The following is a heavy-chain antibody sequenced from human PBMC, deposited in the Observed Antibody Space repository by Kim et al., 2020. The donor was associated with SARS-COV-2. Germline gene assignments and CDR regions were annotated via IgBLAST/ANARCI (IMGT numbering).Heavy chain of an antibody. CDR1: GYTFTSYA. CDR3: ARDDTITIFGVVITGSYFDH. D-gene: IGHD3-3*01. V-gene: IGHV7-4-1*02. J-gene: IGHJ4*02. Sequence: ASVKVSCKASGYTFTSYAMNWVRQAPGQGLEWMGWINTNTGNPTYAQGFTGRFVFSLDTSVSTAYLQISSLKAEDTAVYYCARDDTITIFGVVITGSYFDHWGQGTLVTVSS. CDR2: INTNTGNP.